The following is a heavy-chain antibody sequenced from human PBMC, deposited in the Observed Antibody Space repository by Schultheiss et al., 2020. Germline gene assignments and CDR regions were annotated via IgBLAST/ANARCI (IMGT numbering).Heavy chain of an antibody. CDR1: GFTFSSYW. Sequence: GESLKISCAASGFTFSSYWMQWVRQVPGKGLVWVSVIYSGGSTYYADSVKGRFTISRDNAKNSLYLQMNSLRAEDTAVYYCARDLDVDIVATTHYWGQGTLVTVSS. CDR2: IYSGGST. J-gene: IGHJ4*02. D-gene: IGHD5-12*01. V-gene: IGHV3-66*01. CDR3: ARDLDVDIVATTHY.